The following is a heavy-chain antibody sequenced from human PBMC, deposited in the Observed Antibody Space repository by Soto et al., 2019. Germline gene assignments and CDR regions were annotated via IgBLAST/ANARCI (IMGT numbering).Heavy chain of an antibody. D-gene: IGHD1-26*01. CDR2: IYYSGST. J-gene: IGHJ3*02. Sequence: QVQLQESGPGLVKPSETLSLTCTVSGGSISSYYWSWIRQPPGKGLEWIGYIYYSGSTNYNPSLKSRVTISVDTSKNQFSLKLSSVTAADTAVYYCARVVGGSYGHYAFDIWGQGTMVTVSS. V-gene: IGHV4-59*01. CDR3: ARVVGGSYGHYAFDI. CDR1: GGSISSYY.